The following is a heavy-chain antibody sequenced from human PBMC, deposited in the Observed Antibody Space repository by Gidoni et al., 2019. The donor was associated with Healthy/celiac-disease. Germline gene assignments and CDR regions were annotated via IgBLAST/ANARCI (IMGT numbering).Heavy chain of an antibody. V-gene: IGHV1-18*01. Sequence: VQLVQSGAEVKKPGASVKVSCSASGYTFTSYGISWVRQAPGQGLEWMGWISAYNGNTNYAQKLQGRVTMTTDTSTSTADMELRSLRSDDTAVYYCARYSSGFFGVVYYYYGMDVWGQGTTVTVSS. J-gene: IGHJ6*02. D-gene: IGHD3-3*01. CDR2: ISAYNGNT. CDR3: ARYSSGFFGVVYYYYGMDV. CDR1: GYTFTSYG.